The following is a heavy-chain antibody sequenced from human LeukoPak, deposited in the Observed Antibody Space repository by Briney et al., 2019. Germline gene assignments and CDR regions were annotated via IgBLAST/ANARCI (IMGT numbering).Heavy chain of an antibody. V-gene: IGHV3-48*03. CDR1: GFTFSSYD. J-gene: IGHJ4*02. Sequence: GGSLRLSCAASGFTFSSYDMNWVRQAPGKGLEWVSYISSSGSTIYYAASVKGRFTISRDNAKNSLYLQMNSLRAEDTAVYYCARDYPGIGYIAAAVMAYYFDYWGQGTLVTVSS. CDR3: ARDYPGIGYIAAAVMAYYFDY. CDR2: ISSSGSTI. D-gene: IGHD6-13*01.